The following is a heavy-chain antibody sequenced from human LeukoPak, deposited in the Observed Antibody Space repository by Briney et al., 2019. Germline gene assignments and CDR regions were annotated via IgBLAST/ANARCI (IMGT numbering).Heavy chain of an antibody. CDR2: ISSSGSTI. V-gene: IGHV3-48*04. J-gene: IGHJ4*02. CDR1: GFTFSSYS. CDR3: ATYLRNTVAGYYYFES. Sequence: PGGSLRLSCAASGFTFSSYSMNWVRQAPGKGLEWVSYISSSGSTIYYADSVKGRFTISRDNAKNSVYLEMSSLTVEDTAVYYCATYLRNTVAGYYYFESWGQGTLVTVSS. D-gene: IGHD1-26*01.